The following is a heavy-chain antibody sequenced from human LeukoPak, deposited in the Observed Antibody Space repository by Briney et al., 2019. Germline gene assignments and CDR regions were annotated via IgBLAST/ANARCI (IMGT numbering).Heavy chain of an antibody. CDR2: ISYDGSNK. V-gene: IGHV3-30*18. Sequence: GRSLRLSCAASGFTFSSYGMHWVRQAPGKGLEWVAVISYDGSNKYYADSVKGRFTISRDNSKNTLYLQMNSLRAEDTAVYYCAKDWGYSSSYFDYGGREP. CDR1: GFTFSSYG. D-gene: IGHD6-13*01. J-gene: IGHJ4*02. CDR3: AKDWGYSSSYFDY.